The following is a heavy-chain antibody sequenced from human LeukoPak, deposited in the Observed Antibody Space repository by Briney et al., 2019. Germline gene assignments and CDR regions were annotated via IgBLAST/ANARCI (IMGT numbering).Heavy chain of an antibody. Sequence: SETLSLTCAVSGYSISSGYYWGWIRQPPGKGLEWIGSIYHSGSTYYNPSLKNRVTISVDTSKNQFSLKLSSVTAADTAVYYCARSNYGYPDYWGQGTLVTVSS. CDR1: GYSISSGYY. J-gene: IGHJ4*02. V-gene: IGHV4-38-2*01. CDR2: IYHSGST. CDR3: ARSNYGYPDY. D-gene: IGHD5-18*01.